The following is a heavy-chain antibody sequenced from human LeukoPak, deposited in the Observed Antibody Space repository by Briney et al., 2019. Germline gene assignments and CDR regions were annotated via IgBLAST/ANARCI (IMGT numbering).Heavy chain of an antibody. J-gene: IGHJ4*02. CDR1: GFIFSSYG. CDR2: IWYDGRNE. V-gene: IGHV3-33*03. D-gene: IGHD2-21*01. CDR3: AKVGSTVVNANYHLDY. Sequence: PGGSLRLSCSTSGFIFSSYGMHWLRQAPGKGLEWVAGIWYDGRNEDYADSVKGRFTVSRDNYKNTVYLQMSSLRVEDTALYYCAKVGSTVVNANYHLDYWGQGTLVTVSS.